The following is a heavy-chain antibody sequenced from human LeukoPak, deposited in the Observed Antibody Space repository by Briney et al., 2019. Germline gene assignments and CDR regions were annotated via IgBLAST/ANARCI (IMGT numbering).Heavy chain of an antibody. CDR1: GGSISSGDYC. J-gene: IGHJ5*02. D-gene: IGHD4-17*01. V-gene: IGHV4-30-4*01. CDR2: IYYSGST. CDR3: ARGGGWRLRALWFDP. Sequence: PSQTLSLTCTVSGGSISSGDYCWGWIRQPPGKGLEWIGYIYYSGSTYYHPTLKSRVTISVDTSKNQFSLKLSSVTAAVTAVYYCARGGGWRLRALWFDPWGQGTLVTVSS.